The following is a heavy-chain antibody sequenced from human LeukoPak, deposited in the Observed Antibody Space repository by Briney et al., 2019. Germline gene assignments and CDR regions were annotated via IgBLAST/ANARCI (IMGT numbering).Heavy chain of an antibody. Sequence: GASVKVSCKASGGTFSSYAISWVRQAPGQGLEWMGGIIPIFGTANYAQKFQGRVTITADESTSTAYMELSSLRSEDTAGYYCARAGGYYYGMDVWGQGTTVTVSS. CDR2: IIPIFGTA. CDR1: GGTFSSYA. CDR3: ARAGGYYYGMDV. D-gene: IGHD4-23*01. J-gene: IGHJ6*02. V-gene: IGHV1-69*13.